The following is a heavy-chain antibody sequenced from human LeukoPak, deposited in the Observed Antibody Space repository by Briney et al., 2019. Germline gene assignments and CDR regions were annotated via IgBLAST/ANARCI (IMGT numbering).Heavy chain of an antibody. J-gene: IGHJ4*02. CDR2: LYHSGSR. CDR1: GYSISTGYY. Sequence: SETLSLTCTVTGYSISTGYYWGWIRQPPGKGLEWIGSLYHSGSRYYNPSLKSRVTISVDTSKNEFSLKLNSVTAADSGVYYCARFNPESDFWGQGTRVTVSS. CDR3: ARFNPESDF. V-gene: IGHV4-38-2*02.